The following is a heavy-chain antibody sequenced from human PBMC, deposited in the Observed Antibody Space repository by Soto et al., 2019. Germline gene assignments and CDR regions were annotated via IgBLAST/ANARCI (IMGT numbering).Heavy chain of an antibody. CDR3: VRDYSSFPDS. V-gene: IGHV1-18*04. J-gene: IGHJ4*02. CDR2: ITPFNGNT. D-gene: IGHD4-4*01. CDR1: GYNFISYG. Sequence: QIQLVQSGPESKKPGASVKVSCQTSGYNFISYGLSWVRQAPGQGLEWMGWITPFNGNTNYPQRFRGKITMTTDTATNTGYLELRNLKSDDTAVYYCVRDYSSFPDSWGQGTLVTVSS.